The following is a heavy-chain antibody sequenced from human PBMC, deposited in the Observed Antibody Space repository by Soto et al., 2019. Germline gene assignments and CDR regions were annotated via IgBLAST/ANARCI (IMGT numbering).Heavy chain of an antibody. J-gene: IGHJ3*01. V-gene: IGHV4-38-2*02. Sequence: SETLSLTCAVSGYSISSAYYWGWIRQPPGQGLEWIGSMYHSGNSYYNPSLRSRVTISVDTSNNRLSLKLTSVTAADTAIYYSVRDQLRLVGPDDAFDLWGQGTKVTVSS. CDR3: VRDQLRLVGPDDAFDL. CDR1: GYSISSAYY. CDR2: MYHSGNS. D-gene: IGHD1-26*01.